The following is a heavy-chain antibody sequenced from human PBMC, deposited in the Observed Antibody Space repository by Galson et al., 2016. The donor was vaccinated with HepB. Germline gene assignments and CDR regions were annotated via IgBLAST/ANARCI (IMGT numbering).Heavy chain of an antibody. V-gene: IGHV4-39*01. CDR2: IYYSGNT. J-gene: IGHJ5*02. D-gene: IGHD2-8*01. CDR1: DGYISIDSNY. CDR3: AGPGFGLILYGFDP. Sequence: ETLSLTCTVSDGYISIDSNYWGWIRQPPGKGLEWIGTIYYSGNTYYNPSLKSRVTISVDTSKNQFSLKLNSVTAADTAVYYCAGPGFGLILYGFDPWGQGTLVTVSS.